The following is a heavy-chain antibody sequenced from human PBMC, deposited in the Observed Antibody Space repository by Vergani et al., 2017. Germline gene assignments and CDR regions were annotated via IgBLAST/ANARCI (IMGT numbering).Heavy chain of an antibody. D-gene: IGHD3-9*01. CDR1: GYTFSHYY. V-gene: IGHV1-46*03. CDR2: INPSGGHP. J-gene: IGHJ4*02. Sequence: QVQVVQSGAEVKKSGASVKVSCKTSGYTFSHYYMHWVRQAPGQGLEWMGIINPSGGHPNYAQKFQGRVTMTRDTSTSTVYMELSSMRSEDTAIYYCGRGDYGILPGYGYWGQGTLVTGSA. CDR3: GRGDYGILPGYGY.